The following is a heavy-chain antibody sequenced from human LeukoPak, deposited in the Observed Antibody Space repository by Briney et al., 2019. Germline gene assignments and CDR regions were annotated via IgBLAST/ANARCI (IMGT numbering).Heavy chain of an antibody. Sequence: GGSLRLSCAASEFTFFTYWMTWVRQAPGKGLEWVANIKQDGSEKYYVDSVKGRFTISRDNAKNSLYLQMHSLRVEDTAVYYCARAGRKSRGVDIVRRKETGYYYYLDVWGKGTTVTVSS. V-gene: IGHV3-7*01. CDR1: EFTFFTYW. J-gene: IGHJ6*03. D-gene: IGHD2-15*01. CDR2: IKQDGSEK. CDR3: ARAGRKSRGVDIVRRKETGYYYYLDV.